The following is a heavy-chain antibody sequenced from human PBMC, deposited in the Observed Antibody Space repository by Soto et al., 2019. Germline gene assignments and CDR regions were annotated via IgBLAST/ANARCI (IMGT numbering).Heavy chain of an antibody. CDR1: GGPLSTYY. CDR3: ARGGHDFWSGPFDY. Sequence: PSETLSLTCTVSGGPLSTYYCNWIRQSAGKGLEWIGRIDASGNTDYSPSLKSRVTLSVDTSKTQFSLNLSSVTAADTARYYCARGGHDFWSGPFDYWGQGKVVTVSS. J-gene: IGHJ4*02. CDR2: IDASGNT. D-gene: IGHD3-3*01. V-gene: IGHV4-4*07.